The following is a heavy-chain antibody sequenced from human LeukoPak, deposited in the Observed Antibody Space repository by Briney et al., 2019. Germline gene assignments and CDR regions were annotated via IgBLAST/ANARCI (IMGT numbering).Heavy chain of an antibody. CDR3: TRVPYDYVWGSYRYAWFDP. V-gene: IGHV3-49*04. J-gene: IGHJ5*02. CDR2: IRSKAYGGTT. D-gene: IGHD3-16*02. CDR1: GFTFGDYA. Sequence: GGSLRLSCTASGFTFGDYAMSWVRQAPGKGLEWVGFIRSKAYGGTTEYAASVKGRFTISRDDSKSIAYLQMNSLKTEDTAVYYCTRVPYDYVWGSYRYAWFDPWGQGTLVTVSP.